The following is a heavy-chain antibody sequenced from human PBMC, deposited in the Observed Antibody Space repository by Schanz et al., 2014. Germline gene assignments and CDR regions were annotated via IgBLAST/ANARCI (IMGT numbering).Heavy chain of an antibody. Sequence: QVQLVQSGAEVKKPGSSVKVSCKASGDTFRSYTINWVRHAPGQGLEWMGRIIPITGITNYAQKFQGRVTMTRDTSTSTVYMELSSLRSEDTAMYYCARSRRGAVASDAFDIWGQGTMVTVSS. CDR3: ARSRRGAVASDAFDI. D-gene: IGHD6-19*01. CDR1: GDTFRSYT. J-gene: IGHJ3*02. CDR2: IIPITGIT. V-gene: IGHV1-69*02.